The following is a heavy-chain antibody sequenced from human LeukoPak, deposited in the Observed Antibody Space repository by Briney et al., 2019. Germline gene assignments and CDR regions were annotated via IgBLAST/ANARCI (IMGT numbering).Heavy chain of an antibody. CDR1: GFTFRSYG. CDR3: ARSGAAAGTGSYYYMDV. Sequence: GGSLRLSCVASGFTFRSYGIHWVRQAPGKGLEWLAFIWYDEITKNYADSVKGRFTISRDNSKNTLYLQMNSLRAEDTAVYYCARSGAAAGTGSYYYMDVWGKGTTVTISS. CDR2: IWYDEITK. V-gene: IGHV3-33*01. J-gene: IGHJ6*03. D-gene: IGHD6-13*01.